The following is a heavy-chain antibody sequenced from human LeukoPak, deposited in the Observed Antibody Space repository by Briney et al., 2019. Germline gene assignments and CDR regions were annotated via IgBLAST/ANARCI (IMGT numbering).Heavy chain of an antibody. CDR1: GDSISSYY. Sequence: PSETLSLTCTVSGDSISSYYWSWIRQPPGKGLEWIGYIYYSGSTNYNPSLKSRVTISVDTSKNQFSLKLSSVTAADTAVYYCARAGPNSSSWSYYYYYMDVWGKGTTVTVSS. D-gene: IGHD6-13*01. CDR3: ARAGPNSSSWSYYYYYMDV. J-gene: IGHJ6*03. CDR2: IYYSGST. V-gene: IGHV4-59*01.